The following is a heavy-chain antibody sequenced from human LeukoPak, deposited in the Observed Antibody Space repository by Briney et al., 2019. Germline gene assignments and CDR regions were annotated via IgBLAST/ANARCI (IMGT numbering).Heavy chain of an antibody. V-gene: IGHV4-39*01. J-gene: IGHJ4*02. CDR1: GGSISSTSYY. CDR3: ARSYCSSTSCYASGYFDY. CDR2: IYYSGST. D-gene: IGHD2-2*01. Sequence: KPSETLSLTCTVSGGSISSTSYYWGWIRQPPGKGLEWIASIYYSGSTYYNPSLKSRVTISVDTSENQFSLRLNSVTAADTAVYYCARSYCSSTSCYASGYFDYWGQGTLVTVSS.